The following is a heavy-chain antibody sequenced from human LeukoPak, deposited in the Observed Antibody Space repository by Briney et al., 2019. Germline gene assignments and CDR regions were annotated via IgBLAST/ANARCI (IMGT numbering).Heavy chain of an antibody. V-gene: IGHV1-46*01. D-gene: IGHD2-2*01. CDR2: INPSGGST. Sequence: ASVKVSCKASGYTFTSYYMHWVRQAPGQGLEWMGIINPSGGSTSYAQKFQGRVTMTRDTSTSTVYMELSSLRSEDTAVYYCAREDCSSTSCLVFDYWGQGTLVTVSS. CDR1: GYTFTSYY. J-gene: IGHJ4*02. CDR3: AREDCSSTSCLVFDY.